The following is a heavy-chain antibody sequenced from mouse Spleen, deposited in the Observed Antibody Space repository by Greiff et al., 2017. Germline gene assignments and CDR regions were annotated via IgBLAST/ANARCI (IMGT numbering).Heavy chain of an antibody. CDR2: ICRGGST. V-gene: IGHV2-5-1*01. CDR3: ATSYDGSRDYFDY. J-gene: IGHJ2*01. CDR1: GFSFTSYD. D-gene: IGHD1-1*01. Sequence: QVQLQQSGPSLVKPSQSLSITCTVSGFSFTSYDVHWVRQSPGKGLEWLGVICRGGSTDYNAAFLSRLSITQDNSKSQVFFKMNSLQADDTAIYICATSYDGSRDYFDYGGQGTTPTVSS.